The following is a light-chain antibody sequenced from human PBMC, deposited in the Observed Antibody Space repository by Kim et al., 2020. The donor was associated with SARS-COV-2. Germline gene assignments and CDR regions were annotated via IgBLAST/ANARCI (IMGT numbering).Light chain of an antibody. CDR1: QSITTF. Sequence: ASVGGVVTITWWTRQSITTFMKWYQQKPGEAPNLLIYAASSLRNGVPLRFRGSGSETHFTLTITDLQPDDFASYYCLQTYSAPLAFGAGTKVDIK. J-gene: IGKJ3*01. CDR3: LQTYSAPLA. CDR2: AAS. V-gene: IGKV1-39*01.